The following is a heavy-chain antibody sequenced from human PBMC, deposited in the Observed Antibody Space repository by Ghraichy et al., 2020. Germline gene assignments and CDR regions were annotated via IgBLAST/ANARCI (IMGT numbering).Heavy chain of an antibody. V-gene: IGHV4-34*01. D-gene: IGHD6-13*01. Sequence: SETLSLTCAVYGGSFSGYYWSWIRQPPGKGLEWIGEINHSGSTNYNPSLKSRVTISVDTSKNQFSLKLSSVTAADTAVYYCASKGPSIAAAPYYFDYWGQGTLVTVSS. J-gene: IGHJ4*02. CDR3: ASKGPSIAAAPYYFDY. CDR2: INHSGST. CDR1: GGSFSGYY.